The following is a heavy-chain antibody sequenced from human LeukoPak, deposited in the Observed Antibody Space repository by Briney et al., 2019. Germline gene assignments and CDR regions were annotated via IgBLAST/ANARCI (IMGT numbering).Heavy chain of an antibody. V-gene: IGHV4-34*01. D-gene: IGHD3-10*01. CDR1: DGSFNTYW. CDR3: AGGAYYYGPGHNWFDP. J-gene: IGHJ5*02. CDR2: INHSGIT. Sequence: SETLSLTCAVYDGSFNTYWWSWIRHPSGKGREWLGEINHSGITNYNPSLKSRVTISVDTSKNQFSLKLSSVTAADTAVYYCAGGAYYYGPGHNWFDPWGQGTLVTVSS.